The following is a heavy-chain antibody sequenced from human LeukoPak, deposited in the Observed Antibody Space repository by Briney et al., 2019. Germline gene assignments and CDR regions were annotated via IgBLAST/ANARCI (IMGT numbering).Heavy chain of an antibody. CDR3: ARDEKDYSSSSSLWRWFDP. D-gene: IGHD6-6*01. CDR1: GYTFTSYG. CDR2: INPNSGGT. J-gene: IGHJ5*02. Sequence: ASVKVSCKASGYTFTSYGISWVRQAPGQGLEWMGWINPNSGGTNYAQQFLGRVTMTRDTSISTAYMELSSLRSDDTAVYYCARDEKDYSSSSSLWRWFDPWGQGTLVTVSS. V-gene: IGHV1-2*02.